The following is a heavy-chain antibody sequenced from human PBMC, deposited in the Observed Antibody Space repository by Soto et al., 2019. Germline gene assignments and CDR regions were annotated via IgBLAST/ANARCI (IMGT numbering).Heavy chain of an antibody. J-gene: IGHJ5*02. Sequence: EVKLLESGGGLVQPGGSLRLSCATSGFTFSSYAMSWVRQAPGKGLEWVSVISGSDGSTYYADSVKGRFTISRDNAKNSLYLQMNSLRPEDTAVYYCAKDFGSGSIYFDPWGQGTLVTVSS. CDR2: ISGSDGST. V-gene: IGHV3-23*01. CDR1: GFTFSSYA. CDR3: AKDFGSGSIYFDP. D-gene: IGHD6-19*01.